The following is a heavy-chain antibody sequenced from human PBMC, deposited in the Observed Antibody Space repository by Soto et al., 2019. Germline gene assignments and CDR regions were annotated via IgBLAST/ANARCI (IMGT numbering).Heavy chain of an antibody. CDR2: IYYTGSA. J-gene: IGHJ4*02. D-gene: IGHD6-19*01. V-gene: IGHV4-39*01. CDR3: ARHDHHGWHDC. Sequence: QLQLQESGPGLVKPSETLSLTCSVSGGSISISNYYWCWIRQPPGQGLEYNGGIYYTGSATYNPSHKSSVTISVDTSKNQFSLKLSSVTAPDTAVYFCARHDHHGWHDCRGQGTLVTVSS. CDR1: GGSISISNYY.